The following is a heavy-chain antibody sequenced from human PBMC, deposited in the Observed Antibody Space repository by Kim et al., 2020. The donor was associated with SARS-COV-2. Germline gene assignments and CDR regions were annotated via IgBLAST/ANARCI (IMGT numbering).Heavy chain of an antibody. CDR2: T. CDR3: ARGYGDYYFDY. D-gene: IGHD4-17*01. J-gene: IGHJ4*02. V-gene: IGHV3-53*01. Sequence: TYYADPVKGRFPNSRDNSKNTLYLQMNSLRAEDTAVYFCARGYGDYYFDYWGQGTLVTVSS.